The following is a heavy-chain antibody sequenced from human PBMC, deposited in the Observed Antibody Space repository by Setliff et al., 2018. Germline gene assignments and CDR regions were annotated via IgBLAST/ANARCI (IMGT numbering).Heavy chain of an antibody. D-gene: IGHD3-10*01. CDR1: GLTFSSYW. J-gene: IGHJ4*02. CDR3: ARSYY. Sequence: PGGSLRLSCAASGLTFSSYWMSWVRQAPGKGLEWVANIKQDGSEKYYLDSVKGRFTISRDNAEKSLWLHMNNLRVDDTAIYYCARSYYWGQGALVTVSS. CDR2: IKQDGSEK. V-gene: IGHV3-7*01.